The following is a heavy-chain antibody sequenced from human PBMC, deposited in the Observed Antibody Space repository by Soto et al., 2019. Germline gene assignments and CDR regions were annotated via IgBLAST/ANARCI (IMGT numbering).Heavy chain of an antibody. CDR2: INHSGST. D-gene: IGHD3-10*01. J-gene: IGHJ5*02. V-gene: IGHV4-34*01. Sequence: PSETLSLTCAVYGGSFSGYYWSWIRQPPGKGLEWIGEINHSGSTNYNPSLKSRVTISVDTSKNQFSLKLSSVTAADTAVYYCAKLLLWFGESRGRWFGPWGQGTLVTVSS. CDR1: GGSFSGYY. CDR3: AKLLLWFGESRGRWFGP.